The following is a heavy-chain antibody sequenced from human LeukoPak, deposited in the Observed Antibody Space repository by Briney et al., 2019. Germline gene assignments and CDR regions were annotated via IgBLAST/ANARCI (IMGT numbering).Heavy chain of an antibody. CDR1: GFTFSSYA. V-gene: IGHV3-48*04. CDR2: ISGSSSNV. Sequence: PGGSLRLSCAASGFTFSSYAMHWVRQAPGKGLEWISAISGSSSNVYYAASVRGRFTISRDNAENSLYLQLNTMRAEDTAVYYCARGFRDTAMFLDYWGQGTLVTVSS. J-gene: IGHJ4*02. CDR3: ARGFRDTAMFLDY. D-gene: IGHD5-18*01.